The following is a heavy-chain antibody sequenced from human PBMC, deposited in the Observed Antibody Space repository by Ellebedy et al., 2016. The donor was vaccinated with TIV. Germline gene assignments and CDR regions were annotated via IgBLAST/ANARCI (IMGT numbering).Heavy chain of an antibody. CDR3: ARESPKYYDILTGYYLNP. CDR1: GGTFSSYA. CDR2: IIPIFGTA. D-gene: IGHD3-9*01. J-gene: IGHJ5*02. Sequence: SVKVSXXASGGTFSSYAISWVRQAPGQGLEWMGGIIPIFGTANYAQKFQGRVTITADESTSTAYMELSSLRSEDTAVYYCARESPKYYDILTGYYLNPWGQGTLVTVSS. V-gene: IGHV1-69*13.